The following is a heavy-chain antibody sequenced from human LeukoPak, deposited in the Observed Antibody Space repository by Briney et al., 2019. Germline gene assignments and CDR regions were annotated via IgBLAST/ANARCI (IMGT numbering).Heavy chain of an antibody. CDR1: GGSISSSNW. J-gene: IGHJ4*02. CDR3: ARYQSRGIKGGFDY. Sequence: SETLSLTCAVSGGSISSSNWWSWVRQPPGKGLEWIGEIYHSGSTNYNPSLKSRVTISVDKSKNQFSLKLSSVTAADTAVYYCARYQSRGIKGGFDYWGQGTLVTVSS. D-gene: IGHD2-2*01. CDR2: IYHSGST. V-gene: IGHV4-4*02.